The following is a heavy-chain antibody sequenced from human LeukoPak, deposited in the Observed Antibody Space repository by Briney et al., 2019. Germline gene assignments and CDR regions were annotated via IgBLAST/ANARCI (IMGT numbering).Heavy chain of an antibody. D-gene: IGHD3-10*01. J-gene: IGHJ4*02. CDR3: ARDAGSGSYLFDY. CDR2: INPNSGGT. V-gene: IGHV1-2*02. CDR1: GYTFTGYY. Sequence: ASVKDSCKASGYTFTGYYMHWVRQAPGQGLQWMGWINPNSGGTNYAQKFQGRVTMTRDTSISTAYMELSRLRSDDTAVYYCARDAGSGSYLFDYWGQGTLVTVSS.